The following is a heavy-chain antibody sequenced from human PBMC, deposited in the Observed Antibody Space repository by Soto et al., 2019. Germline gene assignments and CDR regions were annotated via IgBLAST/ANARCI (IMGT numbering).Heavy chain of an antibody. D-gene: IGHD1-20*01. V-gene: IGHV4-30-4*01. Sequence: SETLSLTCTVSGGSISSVDYYWSWIRQPPGKGLEWIGYIYYSGSTYYNPSLKSRVTISVDTSKNQFSLKLSSVTAADTAVYYCARVAITDYYYGMDVWGQGTTVTVSS. CDR2: IYYSGST. CDR1: GGSISSVDYY. CDR3: ARVAITDYYYGMDV. J-gene: IGHJ6*02.